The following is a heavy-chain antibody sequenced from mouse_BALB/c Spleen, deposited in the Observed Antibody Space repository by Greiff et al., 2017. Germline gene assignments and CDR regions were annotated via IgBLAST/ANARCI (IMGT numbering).Heavy chain of an antibody. J-gene: IGHJ4*01. CDR3: ARAYYYGSLMDY. D-gene: IGHD1-1*01. CDR2: IRNKANGYTT. V-gene: IGHV7-3*02. CDR1: GFTFTDYY. Sequence: EVQRVESGGGLVQPGGSLRLSCATSGFTFTDYYMSWVRQPPGKALEWLGFIRNKANGYTTEYSASVKGRFTISRDNSQSILYLQMNTLRAEDSATYYCARAYYYGSLMDYWGQGTSVTVSS.